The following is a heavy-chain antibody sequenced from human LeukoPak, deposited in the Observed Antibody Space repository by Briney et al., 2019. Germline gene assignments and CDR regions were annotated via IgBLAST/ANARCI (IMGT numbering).Heavy chain of an antibody. J-gene: IGHJ3*02. CDR1: GFTFSTYE. CDR2: ITGSGSST. CDR3: AKERLWSALDAFHM. Sequence: GGSLRLSCAASGFTFSTYEMNWVRQAPGKGLEWVSGITGSGSSTYYADSVKGRFTISRDNSKNTLYLQMSSLRVDDTAVYFCAKERLWSALDAFHMWGQGTMVTVSS. V-gene: IGHV3-23*01. D-gene: IGHD3-3*01.